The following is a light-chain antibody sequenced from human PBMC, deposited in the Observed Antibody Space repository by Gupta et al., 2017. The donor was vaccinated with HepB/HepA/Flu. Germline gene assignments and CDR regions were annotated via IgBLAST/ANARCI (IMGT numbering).Light chain of an antibody. V-gene: IGKV3-11*01. Sequence: EIVLTQSPATLSLSPGDRATLPCRASQSVRSYLAWYKQKPGQAPRLLIYDASNRDTGIPARFSGSGYGTDFTLTISSREAEDVAVYFCQQPSHWPTWTFGQGTKVEIK. CDR1: QSVRSY. J-gene: IGKJ1*01. CDR2: DAS. CDR3: QQPSHWPTWT.